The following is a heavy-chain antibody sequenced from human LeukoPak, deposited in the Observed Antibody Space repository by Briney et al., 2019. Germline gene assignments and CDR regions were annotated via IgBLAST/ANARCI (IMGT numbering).Heavy chain of an antibody. Sequence: SETLSLTCTVSGGSISSYYWSWIRQPPGKGLEWIGYIYYSGSTNYNPSLKSRVTISVDTSKNQFSLKLSSVTAADTAVYYCARDTRGRWLQLDYWGQGPWSPSPQ. D-gene: IGHD5-24*01. CDR3: ARDTRGRWLQLDY. J-gene: IGHJ4*02. V-gene: IGHV4-59*01. CDR1: GGSISSYY. CDR2: IYYSGST.